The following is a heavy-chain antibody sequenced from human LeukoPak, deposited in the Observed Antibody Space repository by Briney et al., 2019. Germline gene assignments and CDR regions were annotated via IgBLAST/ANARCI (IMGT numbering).Heavy chain of an antibody. V-gene: IGHV1-2*02. CDR2: INPNSGDT. CDR3: ARGKRLGGYSYYFDY. J-gene: IGHJ4*02. D-gene: IGHD2-21*01. CDR1: GYTSIGYF. Sequence: ASVKVSCKASGYTSIGYFMHWVRQAPGQGLEWMGWINPNSGDTNYAQKFQGRVTMTRDTSISTAYMELSRLRSDDTAVYFCARGKRLGGYSYYFDYWGQGTLVTASS.